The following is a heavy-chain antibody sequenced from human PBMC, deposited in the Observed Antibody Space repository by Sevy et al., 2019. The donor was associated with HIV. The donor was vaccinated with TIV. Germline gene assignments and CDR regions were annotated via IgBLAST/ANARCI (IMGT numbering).Heavy chain of an antibody. V-gene: IGHV3-7*01. D-gene: IGHD3-22*01. CDR1: GFTFSSYW. CDR3: ARYDSSGYFWYFDL. J-gene: IGHJ2*01. Sequence: GGSLRLSCAASGFTFSSYWMSWVRQAPGKGLEWVANIKQDGSEKYYVDSVKGRFTISRDNAKNSLYLQMNSLRAEDTAVYYCARYDSSGYFWYFDLWSRGTLVTVSS. CDR2: IKQDGSEK.